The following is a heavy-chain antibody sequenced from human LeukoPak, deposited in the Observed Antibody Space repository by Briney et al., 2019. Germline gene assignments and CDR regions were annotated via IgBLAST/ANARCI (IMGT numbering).Heavy chain of an antibody. D-gene: IGHD1-26*01. V-gene: IGHV3-7*01. CDR3: AREGGGAAIDY. CDR2: IKQDGSEK. J-gene: IGHJ4*02. Sequence: GGSLRLSCAASGFTFSSYWMSWVRQAPGKGLEWVANIKQDGSEKYYVDSVKGRYTISRDNAKNSLYLQMNSLRAEDTAVYYCAREGGGAAIDYWGQGTLVTVSS. CDR1: GFTFSSYW.